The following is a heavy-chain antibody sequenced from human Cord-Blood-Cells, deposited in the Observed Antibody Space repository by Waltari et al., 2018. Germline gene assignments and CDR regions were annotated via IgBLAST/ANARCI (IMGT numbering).Heavy chain of an antibody. CDR2: ISGSGGST. CDR1: GFTFSSYA. Sequence: EVQLLESGGGLVQPGGSLRLSCAASGFTFSSYAMSWVRQAPGKGLEWVSAISGSGGSTYYADSVKGRFTSSRDNSKNTLYLQMNSLRAEDTAVYYCARHDYSRWYVDLWGRGTLVTVSS. D-gene: IGHD2-15*01. J-gene: IGHJ2*01. V-gene: IGHV3-23*01. CDR3: ARHDYSRWYVDL.